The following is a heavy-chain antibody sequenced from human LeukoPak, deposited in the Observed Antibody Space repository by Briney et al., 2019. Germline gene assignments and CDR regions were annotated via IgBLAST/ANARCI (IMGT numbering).Heavy chain of an antibody. D-gene: IGHD2-15*01. J-gene: IGHJ2*01. CDR1: GGSISSGSYY. Sequence: SETLSLTCTVSGGSISSGSYYWSWIRQPAGKGLEWIGRIYTSGTTSYNPSLKSRVTVSVDLSNNQFSLSLSSVTAADAAMYFCARTVQYCRTGGCSYCDIWGRGALVTVSS. V-gene: IGHV4-61*02. CDR2: IYTSGTT. CDR3: ARTVQYCRTGGCSYCDI.